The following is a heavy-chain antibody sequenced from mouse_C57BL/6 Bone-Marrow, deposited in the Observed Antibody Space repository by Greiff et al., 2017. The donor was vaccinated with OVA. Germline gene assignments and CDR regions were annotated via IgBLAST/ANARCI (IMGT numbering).Heavy chain of an antibody. CDR2: ISNGGGST. V-gene: IGHV5-12*01. CDR3: ARLFYYDYDGRAY. D-gene: IGHD2-4*01. J-gene: IGHJ3*01. Sequence: EVKLMESGGGLVQPGGSLKLSCAASGFTFSDYYMYWVRQTPEKRLEWVAYISNGGGSTYYPDTVKGRFTISRDNAKNTLYLQMSRLKSEDTAMYYCARLFYYDYDGRAYWGQGTLVTVSA. CDR1: GFTFSDYY.